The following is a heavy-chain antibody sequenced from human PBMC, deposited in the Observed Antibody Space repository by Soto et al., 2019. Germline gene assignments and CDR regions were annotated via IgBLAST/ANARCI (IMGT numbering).Heavy chain of an antibody. D-gene: IGHD3-3*01. CDR2: IDNSGST. CDR1: AGSISNYF. Sequence: SETLSLTCTVSAGSISNYFCNWIRQPAGKGLEWIGRIDNSGSTNYNPSLKSRVTMSSDTSRNQFSLKLNSVTAADTAVYYCARGGQDFWSGPFDYWGQGALVTVSS. CDR3: ARGGQDFWSGPFDY. V-gene: IGHV4-4*07. J-gene: IGHJ4*02.